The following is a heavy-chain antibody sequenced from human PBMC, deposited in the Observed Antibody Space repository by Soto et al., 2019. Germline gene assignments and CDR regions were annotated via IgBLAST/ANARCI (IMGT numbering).Heavy chain of an antibody. CDR1: GFTFSSYD. Sequence: GGSLRLSCAASGFTFSSYDMHWVRQATGKGLEWVSGIGPAGDTFYPGSVKGRFTISRENAKNSLYLQMNNLRAGDTAVYYCARGRYINSAGAFDIWGQGTMVTVSS. CDR3: ARGRYINSAGAFDI. J-gene: IGHJ3*02. V-gene: IGHV3-13*01. D-gene: IGHD4-4*01. CDR2: IGPAGDT.